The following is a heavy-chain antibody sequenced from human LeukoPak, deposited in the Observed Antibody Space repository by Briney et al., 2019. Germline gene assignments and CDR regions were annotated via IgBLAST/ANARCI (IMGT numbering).Heavy chain of an antibody. D-gene: IGHD3-10*01. J-gene: IGHJ6*04. CDR3: ARDKITMVRGVIPYGMDV. Sequence: SVKVSCKASGGTFSSYAISWVRQAPGQGLEWMGGIIPIFGTANYAQKFQGRVTITADESTSTAYMELSSLRSEDTAVYYCARDKITMVRGVIPYGMDVWGEGTTVTVSS. V-gene: IGHV1-69*01. CDR1: GGTFSSYA. CDR2: IIPIFGTA.